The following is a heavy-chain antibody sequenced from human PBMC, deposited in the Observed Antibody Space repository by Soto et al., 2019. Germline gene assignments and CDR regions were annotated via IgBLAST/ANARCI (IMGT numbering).Heavy chain of an antibody. V-gene: IGHV4-34*01. CDR3: ARGPYFGDYVRGSYHLGP. CDR2: INHSGST. J-gene: IGHJ5*02. Sequence: SETLSLTCAVYGGSFSGYYWSWIRQPPGKGLEWIGEINHSGSTNYNPSLKSRVTTSVDTSKNQFSLKLSSVTAADTAVYYCARGPYFGDYVRGSYHLGPWGQGTLVTVPS. CDR1: GGSFSGYY. D-gene: IGHD3-16*02.